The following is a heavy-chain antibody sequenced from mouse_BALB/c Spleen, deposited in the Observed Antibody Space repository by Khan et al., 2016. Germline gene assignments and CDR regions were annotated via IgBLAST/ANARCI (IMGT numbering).Heavy chain of an antibody. V-gene: IGHV1-7*01. D-gene: IGHD1-1*01. Sequence: QVQLQQSGAELAKPGASVKMSCKASGYTFTSYWMHWVKQRPGQGLEWIGYINPSTGYTEYNQKFKDKAILTADKSSSTAYMQLSSLTSEDSAVYYCATSYCYGSSYYAMDYWGQGTSVTVSS. J-gene: IGHJ4*01. CDR3: ATSYCYGSSYYAMDY. CDR1: GYTFTSYW. CDR2: INPSTGYT.